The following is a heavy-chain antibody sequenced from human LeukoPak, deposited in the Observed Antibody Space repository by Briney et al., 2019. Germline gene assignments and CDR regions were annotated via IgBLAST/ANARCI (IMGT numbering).Heavy chain of an antibody. CDR1: GGSISSSDW. V-gene: IGHV4-4*02. J-gene: IGHJ4*02. D-gene: IGHD2-15*01. CDR3: ARHKETCSGDYCYLDYFDY. Sequence: SETLSLTCAVSGGSISSSDWWNWVRQPPGKGLEWIGEIFHSGTTNYNPSLKSRVTISVDTSKKQFSLKLSSVTAADTAVYYCARHKETCSGDYCYLDYFDYWGQGTLVTVSS. CDR2: IFHSGTT.